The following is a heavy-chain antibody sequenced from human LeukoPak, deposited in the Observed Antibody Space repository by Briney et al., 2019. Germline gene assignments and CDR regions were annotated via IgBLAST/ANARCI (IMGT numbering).Heavy chain of an antibody. CDR3: AKEGRPDVFDI. CDR1: AGSISSSNW. Sequence: SGTLSLTCAVSAGSISSSNWWSGVRQPPGKGLEWIGEIHHGGTTNYSPSLKTRVSISVDKSNNQLSLNLNSVTAADTAVYYCAKEGRPDVFDIWGQGTMVTVSS. V-gene: IGHV4-4*02. J-gene: IGHJ3*02. CDR2: IHHGGTT.